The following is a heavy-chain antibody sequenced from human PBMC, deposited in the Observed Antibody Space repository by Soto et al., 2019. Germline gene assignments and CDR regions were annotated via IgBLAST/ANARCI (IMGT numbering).Heavy chain of an antibody. CDR3: ARGCSGGSCYKTNNWFDP. CDR1: GYTFTSYD. V-gene: IGHV1-3*01. CDR2: INAGNGNT. D-gene: IGHD2-15*01. Sequence: ASVKVSCKASGYTFTSYDINWVRQATGQRLEWMGWINAGNGNTKYSQKFQGRVTITRDTSASTAYMELSSLRSEDTAVYYCARGCSGGSCYKTNNWFDPWGQGTLVTVSS. J-gene: IGHJ5*02.